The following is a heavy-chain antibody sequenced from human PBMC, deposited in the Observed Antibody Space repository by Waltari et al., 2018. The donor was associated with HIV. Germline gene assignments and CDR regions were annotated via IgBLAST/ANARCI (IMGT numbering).Heavy chain of an antibody. D-gene: IGHD4-17*01. CDR3: ARALTNFGGF. CDR1: GFTFSSLS. CDR2: ISSGSSFI. J-gene: IGHJ4*02. V-gene: IGHV3-21*01. Sequence: EVQLVESGGGLVKPGGSMRLSCAGSGFTFSSLSMNWVRQAPGKGLEWVASISSGSSFIDYADSVKGRCTISRDNAKNSLYLQMKSLRVEDTALYYCARALTNFGGFWGQGTLVTVSS.